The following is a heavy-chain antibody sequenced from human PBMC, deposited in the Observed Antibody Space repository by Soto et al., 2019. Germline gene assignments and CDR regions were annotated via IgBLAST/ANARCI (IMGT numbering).Heavy chain of an antibody. V-gene: IGHV4-34*01. D-gene: IGHD2-15*01. J-gene: IGHJ5*02. CDR3: ARNSKRVAATSWFDP. CDR2: INHSGST. Sequence: PSETLSLTCAVYGGSFSGYYWSWIRQPPGKGLEWIGEINHSGSTNYNPSLKSRVTISVDTSKNQFSLKLSSVTAADTAVYYCARNSKRVAATSWFDPWGQGTLVTVSS. CDR1: GGSFSGYY.